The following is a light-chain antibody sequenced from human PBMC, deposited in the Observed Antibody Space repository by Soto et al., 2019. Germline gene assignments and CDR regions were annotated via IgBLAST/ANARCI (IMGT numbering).Light chain of an antibody. Sequence: DIQLTQSPSSLSASAGDRVTITCRASQSLTSHLTWYQQKPGEAPKLLIYAASSLQSGVPSRFSGSGSGTDFTLTISSLQPEDFATYYCQQSYSTPRTFGQGTKVEIK. CDR3: QQSYSTPRT. CDR2: AAS. J-gene: IGKJ1*01. V-gene: IGKV1-39*01. CDR1: QSLTSH.